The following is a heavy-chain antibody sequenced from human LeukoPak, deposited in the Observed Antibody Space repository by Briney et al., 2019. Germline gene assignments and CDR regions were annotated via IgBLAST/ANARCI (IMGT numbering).Heavy chain of an antibody. CDR1: GYTLSSYY. V-gene: IGHV1-46*01. J-gene: IGHJ4*02. CDR3: AREEAGGLFDY. D-gene: IGHD1-26*01. CDR2: LKPSGASA. Sequence: ASVKVSCRASGYTLSSYYMHWVRQAPGQGLEWMGVLKPSGASASYAQKFQGRVSMTRDTSSTVYMELSSLRSEDTAVYYCAREEAGGLFDYWGQGTLVTVSS.